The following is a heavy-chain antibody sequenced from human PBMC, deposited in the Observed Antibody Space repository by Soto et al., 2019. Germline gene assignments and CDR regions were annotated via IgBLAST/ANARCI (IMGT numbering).Heavy chain of an antibody. Sequence: EVQLMESGGGLVKPGGSLRLSCAASGFTFSSYSMNWVRQAPGKGLEWVSSISSSSSYIYYADSVKGRFTISRDNAKNSLYLQMNSLRAEDTAVYYCARGGGQWLDYYYYYMDVWGKGTTVTVSS. CDR3: ARGGGQWLDYYYYYMDV. V-gene: IGHV3-21*01. J-gene: IGHJ6*03. CDR1: GFTFSSYS. CDR2: ISSSSSYI. D-gene: IGHD6-19*01.